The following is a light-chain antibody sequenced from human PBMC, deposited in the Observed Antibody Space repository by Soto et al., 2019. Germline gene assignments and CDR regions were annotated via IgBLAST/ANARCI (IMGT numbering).Light chain of an antibody. CDR2: DAS. CDR3: QQRSQWPWT. J-gene: IGKJ1*01. CDR1: QSVSID. Sequence: EIVLTQSPATLSLSPGERATLSCRASQSVSIDLAWYQQKPGQAPRLLIYDASNRATGIAAGFSGGGPGTDFTLTISSPESEDFAVYYCQQRSQWPWTFGQGTKVEIK. V-gene: IGKV3-11*01.